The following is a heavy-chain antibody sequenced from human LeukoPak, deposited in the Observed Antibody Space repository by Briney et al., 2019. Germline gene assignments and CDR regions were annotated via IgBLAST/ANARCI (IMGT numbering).Heavy chain of an antibody. J-gene: IGHJ4*02. CDR1: GFTFSNYD. CDR3: AKEGPRYYFHY. Sequence: GGSLSLSCAASGFTFSNYDMHWVRRAPGKGLEWVSLISYDGNNKYYADSVKGRFTISRDNPKNTLYLQMSSLRAEDTAVYYCAKEGPRYYFHYWGQGALVTVSS. CDR2: ISYDGNNK. V-gene: IGHV3-30*18.